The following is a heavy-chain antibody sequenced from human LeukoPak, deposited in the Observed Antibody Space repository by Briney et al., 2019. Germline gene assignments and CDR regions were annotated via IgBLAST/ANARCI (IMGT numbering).Heavy chain of an antibody. CDR2: IYYSGST. Sequence: SETLSLTCTVSGGSISSSNYYWGWIRQAPGKGLEWIGSIYYSGSTYYNPSLKSRVTISVDTSKNQFSLKLSSVTAADTAVYYCARGGAMVRGASGYWGQGTLVTVSS. V-gene: IGHV4-39*07. CDR1: GGSISSSNYY. D-gene: IGHD3-10*01. J-gene: IGHJ4*02. CDR3: ARGGAMVRGASGY.